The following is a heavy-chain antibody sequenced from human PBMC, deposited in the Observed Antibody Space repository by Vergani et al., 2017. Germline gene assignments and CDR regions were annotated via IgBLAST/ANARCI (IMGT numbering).Heavy chain of an antibody. CDR1: GFTFDDYG. CDR2: INWNGGSQ. CDR3: ARSESSSVKAGGFDP. Sequence: EVQLVESGGGVVRPGGSLRLSCAASGFTFDDYGMSWVRQVPGKGLEWVSGINWNGGSQGYADSVKGRFTISRDNAKNSLYLQMNSLGTEGTALYHCARSESSSVKAGGFDPWGQGTLVSVSS. J-gene: IGHJ5*02. V-gene: IGHV3-20*01. D-gene: IGHD6-13*01.